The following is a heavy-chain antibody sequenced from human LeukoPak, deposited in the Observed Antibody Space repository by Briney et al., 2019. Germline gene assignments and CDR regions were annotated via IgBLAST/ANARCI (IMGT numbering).Heavy chain of an antibody. Sequence: TGGSLRLSCAASGFIFSTSSMHWVRQAPGKGLVWVSRINSDGTTIDYADSVKGRFTISRDNAKNTLYLQMNSLREENTAVYYCSRPGYDSFDCWGQGTLVTVSS. V-gene: IGHV3-74*01. CDR1: GFIFSTSS. CDR3: SRPGYDSFDC. D-gene: IGHD5-12*01. CDR2: INSDGTTI. J-gene: IGHJ4*02.